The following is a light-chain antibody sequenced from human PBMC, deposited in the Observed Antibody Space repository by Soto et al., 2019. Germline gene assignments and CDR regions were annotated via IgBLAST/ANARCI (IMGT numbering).Light chain of an antibody. J-gene: IGKJ1*01. CDR3: KQSYSTQWT. Sequence: AIQMTQSPSSLSASVGDRVTITCRASQGIRNDLGWYQQKPGKAPKLLIYAASSLQSGVPSRFSGAGSGTDFTLTIANLHPEDFAIYYCKQSYSTQWTFGQGTKVDIK. V-gene: IGKV1-6*01. CDR1: QGIRND. CDR2: AAS.